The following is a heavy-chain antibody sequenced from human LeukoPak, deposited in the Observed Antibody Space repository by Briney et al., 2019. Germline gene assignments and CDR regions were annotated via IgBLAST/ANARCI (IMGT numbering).Heavy chain of an antibody. Sequence: GGSLRLSCAASGSIFMNYWMHWVRQAPGKGLEWLSRINSDGSATDYAESVKGRFTISKDNAKDTLYLQMDGLSAGDTAVYYCVRGGQYYFSSYDHWGQGTLVTVSS. CDR2: INSDGSAT. J-gene: IGHJ4*02. V-gene: IGHV3-74*01. CDR1: GSIFMNYW. CDR3: VRGGQYYFSSYDH. D-gene: IGHD3-10*01.